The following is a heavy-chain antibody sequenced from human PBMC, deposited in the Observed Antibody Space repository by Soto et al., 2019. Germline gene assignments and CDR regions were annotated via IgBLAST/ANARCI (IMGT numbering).Heavy chain of an antibody. V-gene: IGHV3-15*01. CDR1: GFTFSNAW. Sequence: GGSLILSCAASGFTFSNAWMSWVRQAPGKGLEWVGRIKSKTDGGTTDYAAPVKGRFTISRDDSKNTLYLQMNSLKTEDTSVYYCTTDTLMITFGGVIAPSWWGQGTLVTVSS. D-gene: IGHD3-16*02. CDR3: TTDTLMITFGGVIAPSW. J-gene: IGHJ4*02. CDR2: IKSKTDGGTT.